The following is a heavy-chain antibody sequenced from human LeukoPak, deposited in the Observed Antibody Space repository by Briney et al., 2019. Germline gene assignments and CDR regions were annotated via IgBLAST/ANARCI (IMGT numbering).Heavy chain of an antibody. CDR3: ARGIAVADTGFFDY. Sequence: GGSLRLSCAASGLTVSSNYMTWVRQAPGKGLKWVSVIYSGGSTYYADSVKGRFTISRDNSKSTLYLQMNSLRVEDTAVYYCARGIAVADTGFFDYWGQGTLVTVSS. CDR2: IYSGGST. CDR1: GLTVSSNY. D-gene: IGHD6-19*01. V-gene: IGHV3-66*01. J-gene: IGHJ4*02.